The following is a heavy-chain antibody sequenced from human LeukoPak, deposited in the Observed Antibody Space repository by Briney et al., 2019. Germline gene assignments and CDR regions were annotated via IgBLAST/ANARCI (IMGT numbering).Heavy chain of an antibody. V-gene: IGHV3-21*01. J-gene: IGHJ4*02. CDR1: GFTFSSYA. CDR3: ARDGSVGSGSYVDYFDY. Sequence: GGSLRLSCAASGFTFSSYAMHWVRQAPGKGLEWVSSISSSSSYIYYADSVKGRFTISRDNSKNTLYLQMNSLRAEDTAVYHCARDGSVGSGSYVDYFDYWGQGTLVTVSS. CDR2: ISSSSSYI. D-gene: IGHD3-10*01.